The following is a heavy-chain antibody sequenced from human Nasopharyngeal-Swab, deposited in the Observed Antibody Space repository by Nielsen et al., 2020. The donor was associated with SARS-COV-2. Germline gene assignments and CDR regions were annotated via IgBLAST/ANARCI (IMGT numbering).Heavy chain of an antibody. V-gene: IGHV4-39*01. CDR3: AGLAAHGYFYYYYGMDV. J-gene: IGHJ6*02. CDR2: VYYGGNT. D-gene: IGHD6-6*01. Sequence: WIRQHPGKGLEWIGSVYYGGNTYYNPSLKSRVTISVDTSKNQFSLKLASVTAADTAVYYCAGLAAHGYFYYYYGMDVWGQGTTVTVSS.